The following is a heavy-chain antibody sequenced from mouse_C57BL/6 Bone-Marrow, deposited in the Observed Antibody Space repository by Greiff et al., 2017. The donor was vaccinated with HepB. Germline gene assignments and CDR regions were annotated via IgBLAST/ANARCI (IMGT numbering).Heavy chain of an antibody. J-gene: IGHJ2*01. CDR1: GYTFTDYY. Sequence: EVQLQQSGPVLVKPGASVKMSCKASGYTFTDYYMNWVKQSHGKSLEWIGVINPYNGGTSYNQKFKGKATLTVDKSSSTAYMELNSLTSEDSAVYYCARYYYGSSHFDYWGQGTTLTVSS. CDR2: INPYNGGT. CDR3: ARYYYGSSHFDY. V-gene: IGHV1-19*01. D-gene: IGHD1-1*01.